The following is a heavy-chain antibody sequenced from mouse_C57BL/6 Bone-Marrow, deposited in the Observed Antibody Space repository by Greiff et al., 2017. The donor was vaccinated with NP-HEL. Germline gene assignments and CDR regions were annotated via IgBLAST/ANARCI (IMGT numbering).Heavy chain of an antibody. Sequence: VQLQQPGAELVKPGASVKMSCKASGYTFTSYWITWVKQRPGQGLEWIGDIYPGSGSTNYNEKFKSKATLTVDTSSSTAYMQLSSLTSEDSAVYYCARHYYGSLYYFDYWGQGTTLTVSS. J-gene: IGHJ2*01. D-gene: IGHD1-1*01. CDR1: GYTFTSYW. V-gene: IGHV1-55*01. CDR3: ARHYYGSLYYFDY. CDR2: IYPGSGST.